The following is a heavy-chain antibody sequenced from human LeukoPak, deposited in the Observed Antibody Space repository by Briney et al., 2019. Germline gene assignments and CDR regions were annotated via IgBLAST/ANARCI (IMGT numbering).Heavy chain of an antibody. CDR3: ASRGGHYYYYMDV. J-gene: IGHJ6*03. Sequence: PSETLSLTCTVSGGSISSYYWSWIRQPPEKGLEWIGYIYTSGSTNYNPSLKSRVTISVDTSKNQFSLKLSSVTAADTAVYYCASRGGHYYYYMDVWGKGTTVTVSS. D-gene: IGHD3-16*01. CDR2: IYTSGST. V-gene: IGHV4-4*09. CDR1: GGSISSYY.